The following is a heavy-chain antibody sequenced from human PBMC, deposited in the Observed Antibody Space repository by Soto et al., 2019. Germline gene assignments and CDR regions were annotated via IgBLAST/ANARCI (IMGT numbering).Heavy chain of an antibody. CDR2: ISGSGGST. CDR1: GFTFSSYA. J-gene: IGHJ4*02. D-gene: IGHD1-26*01. Sequence: EVQLLESGGGLVQPGGSLRLSCAASGFTFSSYAMRWVRQAPGKGLEWVSAISGSGGSTYYADSVKGRFTISRDNSKNTLCLQMNSRSAEDTAVDYCARRGSGSDYDYWGQGTLVTVSS. CDR3: ARRGSGSDYDY. V-gene: IGHV3-23*01.